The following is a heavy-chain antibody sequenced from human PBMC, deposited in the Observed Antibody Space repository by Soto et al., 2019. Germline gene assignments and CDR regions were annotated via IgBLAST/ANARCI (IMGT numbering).Heavy chain of an antibody. CDR1: GFTFSSYG. V-gene: IGHV3-30*18. D-gene: IGHD3-9*01. J-gene: IGHJ4*02. Sequence: GGSLRLSCAASGFTFSSYGMHWVRQAPGKGLEWVAVISYDGSNKYYADSVKGRFTISIDNSKNTLYLQMNSLRAEDTAVYYCAKDATSFDWLLLVDYWGQGTLVTVSS. CDR2: ISYDGSNK. CDR3: AKDATSFDWLLLVDY.